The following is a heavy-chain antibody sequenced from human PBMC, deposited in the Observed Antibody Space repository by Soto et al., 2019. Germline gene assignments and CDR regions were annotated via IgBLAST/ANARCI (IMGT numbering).Heavy chain of an antibody. CDR1: GGSIISYY. CDR2: IYYNGTT. D-gene: IGHD3-22*01. Sequence: SETLSLTCTVFGGSIISYYWSWMRQPPGKVLEWIGYIYYNGTTNYNPSLKSRVTMSVGTSKNQFSLKLSSVTAADTAVYYCARYYYDTSGYYYDYWGQGSLVTVS. CDR3: ARYYYDTSGYYYDY. V-gene: IGHV4-59*13. J-gene: IGHJ4*02.